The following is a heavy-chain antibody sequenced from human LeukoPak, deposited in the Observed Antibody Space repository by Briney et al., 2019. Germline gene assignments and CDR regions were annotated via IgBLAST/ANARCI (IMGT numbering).Heavy chain of an antibody. CDR2: IRSKANSYAT. D-gene: IGHD1-14*01. Sequence: GGSLRLSCAASGFTFSGSAMHWVRQASGKGLEWVGRIRSKANSYATAYAASVKGRFTISRDDSKNTAYLQMNSLKTEDTAVYYCAKDGGNCNHCYDYWGQGTLVTVAS. CDR1: GFTFSGSA. CDR3: AKDGGNCNHCYDY. J-gene: IGHJ4*02. V-gene: IGHV3-73*01.